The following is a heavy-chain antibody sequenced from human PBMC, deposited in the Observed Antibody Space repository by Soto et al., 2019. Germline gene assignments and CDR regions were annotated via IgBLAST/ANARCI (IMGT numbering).Heavy chain of an antibody. CDR2: ISAYNGNT. CDR3: ARDRGYNWNYGWFDP. D-gene: IGHD1-7*01. CDR1: GYTFSSYG. J-gene: IGHJ5*02. Sequence: QVQLVQSGAEVKKPGASVKVSCKASGYTFSSYGISWVRQAPGQGLEWMGRISAYNGNTNYAQKLQGSVTMTTDTSTSTAYMERRILRSDDTAVYYCARDRGYNWNYGWFDPWGQGTLVTVSS. V-gene: IGHV1-18*01.